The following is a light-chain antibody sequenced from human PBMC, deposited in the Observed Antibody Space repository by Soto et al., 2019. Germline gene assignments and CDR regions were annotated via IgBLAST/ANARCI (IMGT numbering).Light chain of an antibody. CDR2: DVS. CDR1: SSDVGGYNY. V-gene: IGLV2-11*01. J-gene: IGLJ3*02. Sequence: QSVLTQPRSVSGSPGQSVTISCTGTSSDVGGYNYVSWYQQHPGKAPKLMIYDVSKRPSGVPDRFSGSKSGNTASLTISGLQAEDEADYSCCSYAGSYNWVFGGGTKVTVL. CDR3: CSYAGSYNWV.